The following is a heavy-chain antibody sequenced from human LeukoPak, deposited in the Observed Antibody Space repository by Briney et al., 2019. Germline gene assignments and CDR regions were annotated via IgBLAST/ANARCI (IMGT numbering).Heavy chain of an antibody. CDR1: VYTFTTYW. V-gene: IGHV5-51*01. Sequence: PGESLKISCQGSVYTFTTYWIGWVRQMPGKGLEWMGIIYPGDSDTRYSPSFQGQVTISADKSISTAYLQWSSLKASDTAMYYCARHSSSGWHQIWYFDLWGRGTLVTVSS. D-gene: IGHD6-19*01. CDR2: IYPGDSDT. J-gene: IGHJ2*01. CDR3: ARHSSSGWHQIWYFDL.